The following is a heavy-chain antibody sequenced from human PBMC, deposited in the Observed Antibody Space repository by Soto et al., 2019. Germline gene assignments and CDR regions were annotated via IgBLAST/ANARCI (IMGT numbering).Heavy chain of an antibody. V-gene: IGHV1-69*13. CDR2: IIPIFGTA. J-gene: IGHJ6*02. CDR1: GGTFSIYA. Sequence: SVKVSCKASGGTFSIYAISWVRQAPGQGLEWMGGIIPIFGTANYAQKFQGRVTITADESTSTAYMELSSLRSEDTAVYYCARGRGSGSYYSPRFYYYYGMDVWGQGTTVTVSS. CDR3: ARGRGSGSYYSPRFYYYYGMDV. D-gene: IGHD3-10*01.